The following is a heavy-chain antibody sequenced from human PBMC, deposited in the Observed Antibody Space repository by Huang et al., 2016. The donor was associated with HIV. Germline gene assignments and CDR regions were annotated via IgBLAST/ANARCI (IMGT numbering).Heavy chain of an antibody. J-gene: IGHJ6*03. CDR3: ARGQGGYYYYYMDV. V-gene: IGHV4-34*01. CDR2: INHSEGT. CDR1: GGSFSGYY. Sequence: QVQLQQWGAGLLRPSEPLSLTCAVYGGSFSGYYGTWIRQPPGKGLAWFGEINHSEGTNSTPSLKGRVTSSVDTSRNQFSLTLTSVTAADTAVYYCARGQGGYYYYYMDVWGKGTTVTVSS.